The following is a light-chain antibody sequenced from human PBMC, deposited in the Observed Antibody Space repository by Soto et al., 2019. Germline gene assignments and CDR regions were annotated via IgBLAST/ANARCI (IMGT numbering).Light chain of an antibody. CDR2: GNT. V-gene: IGLV1-40*01. Sequence: QAVLKKAPSVAGAQGPSVPISWTKIPPNIGAGFDVHWYQLLPGRAPKLLIYGNTNRPPGAPLRCSGSKSATSASLAITGLQAEDEAIYYCQSYDNPLCGRMHVFGTGTKVTVL. CDR1: PPNIGAGFD. CDR3: QSYDNPLCGRMHV. J-gene: IGLJ1*01.